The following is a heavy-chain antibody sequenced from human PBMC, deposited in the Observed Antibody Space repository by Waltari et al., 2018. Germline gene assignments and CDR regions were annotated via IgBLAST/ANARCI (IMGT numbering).Heavy chain of an antibody. CDR2: IIPIFGTA. CDR3: SSRVWLRDFAFDY. V-gene: IGHV1-69*13. J-gene: IGHJ4*02. Sequence: QVQLVQSGAEVKKPGSSVKVSCKASGGTFSSYAISWVRQAPGQGLEWMGRIIPIFGTASYAQKFQGRVTITADKSTSTAYMELSSLRSDVTAVYYCSSRVWLRDFAFDYWGQGTLVTVSS. CDR1: GGTFSSYA. D-gene: IGHD5-18*01.